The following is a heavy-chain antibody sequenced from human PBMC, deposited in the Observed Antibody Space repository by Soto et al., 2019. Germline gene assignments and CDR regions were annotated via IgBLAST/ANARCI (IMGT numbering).Heavy chain of an antibody. CDR1: GGSFIGFY. CDR2: INHSGSS. V-gene: IGHV4-34*01. J-gene: IGHJ2*01. Sequence: SETLSLTCAVHGGSFIGFYCTFIRQPPGKGLEWIVEINHSGSSNYNPPLKSRVTMSLDTSRNQFSLSLSSVTAADTAVYYCARMAGPWYFDLWGRGTLVTVSS. CDR3: ARMAGPWYFDL.